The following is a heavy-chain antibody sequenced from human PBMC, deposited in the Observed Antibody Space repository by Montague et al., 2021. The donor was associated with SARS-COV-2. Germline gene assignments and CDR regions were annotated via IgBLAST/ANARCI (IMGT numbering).Heavy chain of an antibody. CDR2: VYYTGST. D-gene: IGHD2-8*01. CDR3: ARLPPNGRWYLDL. V-gene: IGHV4-59*11. CDR1: GGSISSHY. J-gene: IGHJ2*01. Sequence: SETLSLTCTVSGGSISSHYWTWIRQPPGKGLEWIGYVYYTGSTNYNPSLKSRVAISVDTSKNQFSLSLRSVTAADTALYYCARLPPNGRWYLDLWGRGTLVTVPS.